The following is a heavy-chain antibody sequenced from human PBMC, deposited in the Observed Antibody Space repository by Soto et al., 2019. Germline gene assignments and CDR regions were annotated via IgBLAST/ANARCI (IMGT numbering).Heavy chain of an antibody. D-gene: IGHD3-10*01. CDR1: GGSISSADYY. CDR2: IYYTGST. CDR3: ARDVMVRGVITTYYYGMDV. Sequence: SETLSLTCTVSGGSISSADYYWSWIRQPPGKGLEWIGYIYYTGSTYNNPSLRRRVTISLDTSKNQFSLKLSSVTAADTAVYYCARDVMVRGVITTYYYGMDVWGQGTKVTVSS. V-gene: IGHV4-30-4*01. J-gene: IGHJ6*02.